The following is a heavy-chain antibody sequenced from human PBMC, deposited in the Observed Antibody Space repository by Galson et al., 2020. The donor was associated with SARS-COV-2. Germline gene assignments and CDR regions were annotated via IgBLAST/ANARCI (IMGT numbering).Heavy chain of an antibody. CDR2: IVVGSGNT. Sequence: KISCKASGFTFTSSAVQWVRQARGQRLEWIGWIVVGSGNTNYAQKFQERVTITRDMSTSTAYMELSSLRSEDTAVYYCAAPYCSGGSCHDAFDIWGQGTMVTGSS. J-gene: IGHJ3*02. CDR3: AAPYCSGGSCHDAFDI. V-gene: IGHV1-58*01. D-gene: IGHD2-15*01. CDR1: GFTFTSSA.